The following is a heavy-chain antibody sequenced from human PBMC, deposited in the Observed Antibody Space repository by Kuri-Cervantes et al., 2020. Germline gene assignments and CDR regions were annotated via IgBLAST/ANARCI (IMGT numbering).Heavy chain of an antibody. Sequence: ASVKVSCKASGYTFTSYDVNWVRQATGQGLEWMGWINPNSGGTNYAQKFQGWVTMTRDTSISTAYMELSRLRSDDTAVYYCARSPYCSGGSCYSQFDYWGQGTLVTVSS. V-gene: IGHV1-2*04. CDR1: GYTFTSYD. CDR2: INPNSGGT. CDR3: ARSPYCSGGSCYSQFDY. D-gene: IGHD2-15*01. J-gene: IGHJ4*02.